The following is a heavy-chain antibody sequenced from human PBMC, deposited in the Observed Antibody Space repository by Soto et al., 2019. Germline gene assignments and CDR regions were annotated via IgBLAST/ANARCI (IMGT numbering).Heavy chain of an antibody. V-gene: IGHV4-39*01. CDR3: ARAYGGAAAAGYYYGMDV. D-gene: IGHD6-13*01. CDR2: IYYSGST. Sequence: SETLSLTCTVSGGSISSSSYYWGWIRQPPGKGLEWIGSIYYSGSTYYNPSLKSRVTISVDTSKNQFSLKLSSVTAADTAVYYCARAYGGAAAAGYYYGMDVWGQGTTVTVSS. J-gene: IGHJ6*02. CDR1: GGSISSSSYY.